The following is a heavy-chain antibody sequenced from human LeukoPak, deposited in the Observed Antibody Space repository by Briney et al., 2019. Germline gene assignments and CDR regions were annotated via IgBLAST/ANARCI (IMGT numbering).Heavy chain of an antibody. Sequence: PGRSLRLSCAASGFTFSSYALHWVRQAPGTGLEWVALISYDGSNKYYADSVKGRFTISRDNPKNTLYLQMNNLRADDTALYYCATLPYQSGYELDYWGQGTLVTVSS. J-gene: IGHJ4*02. CDR1: GFTFSSYA. CDR3: ATLPYQSGYELDY. CDR2: ISYDGSNK. V-gene: IGHV3-30*04. D-gene: IGHD5-12*01.